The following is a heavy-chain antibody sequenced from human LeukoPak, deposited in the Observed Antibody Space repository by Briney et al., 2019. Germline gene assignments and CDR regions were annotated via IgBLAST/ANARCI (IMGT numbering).Heavy chain of an antibody. J-gene: IGHJ4*02. Sequence: GGSLRLSCAASGFTFSNYAMSWVRQAPGKGLEWVSSISGSGGSTYYADSVKGRFTISRDNSKNTLFLQMNRLRADDTSVYYCANKNYTGSCRQGRGGLDYSGQRTLVTVSS. CDR1: GFTFSNYA. CDR3: ANKNYTGSCRQGRGGLDY. D-gene: IGHD1-26*01. CDR2: ISGSGGST. V-gene: IGHV3-23*01.